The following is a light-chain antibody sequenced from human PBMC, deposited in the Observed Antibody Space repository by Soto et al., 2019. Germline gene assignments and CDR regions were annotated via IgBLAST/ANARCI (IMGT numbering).Light chain of an antibody. CDR2: DAS. V-gene: IGKV3-11*01. CDR1: QSVSSY. CDR3: QQRSNWAWT. J-gene: IGKJ1*01. Sequence: EIVMTHSPATLSLSPGKIATLSCGASQSVSSYLAWYQQKPGQAPRLLIYDASNRATGIPARFSGSGSGTDFTLTISSLEPEDFAVYYCQQRSNWAWTFGQGTKVDIK.